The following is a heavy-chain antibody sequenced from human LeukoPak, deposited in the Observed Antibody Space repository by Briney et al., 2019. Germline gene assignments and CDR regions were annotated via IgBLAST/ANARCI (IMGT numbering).Heavy chain of an antibody. V-gene: IGHV1-18*01. CDR3: ARDGVYSSLGPFDY. D-gene: IGHD6-6*01. CDR2: ISAYNGNT. CDR1: GYSFSNYG. J-gene: IGHJ4*02. Sequence: GASVKVSCKASGYSFSNYGLSWVRQAPGQGLEWMGWISAYNGNTNYAQKLQGRVTMTTDTSTSTAYMELRSLRSDDTAVYYCARDGVYSSLGPFDYWGQGTLVTVSS.